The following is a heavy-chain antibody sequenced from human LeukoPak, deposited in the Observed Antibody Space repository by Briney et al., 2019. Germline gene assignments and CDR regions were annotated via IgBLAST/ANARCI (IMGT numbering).Heavy chain of an antibody. Sequence: GGSLRLSCAGSGFTLNSNAMHWVRQAPGKGLEWVAVLLYDGSSKYYADSVKGRFTISRDNSKNTLYLQMNSLKAEDTAVFYCARGLYYYGSGSYSYYGMDVWGQGTTVTVSS. V-gene: IGHV3-30-3*01. J-gene: IGHJ6*02. CDR2: LLYDGSSK. CDR3: ARGLYYYGSGSYSYYGMDV. CDR1: GFTLNSNA. D-gene: IGHD3-10*01.